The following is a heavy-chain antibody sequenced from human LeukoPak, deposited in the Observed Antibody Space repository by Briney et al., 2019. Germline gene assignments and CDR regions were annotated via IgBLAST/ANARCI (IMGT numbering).Heavy chain of an antibody. D-gene: IGHD2-15*01. V-gene: IGHV4-59*01. CDR3: AREREYCSGGSCRRWFDP. CDR2: IYYSGST. CDR1: GGSISSYY. Sequence: PSETLSLTCTVSGGSISSYYWNWIRQPPGKGLEWIGYIYYSGSTNFNPSLKSRVTISVDTSKSHFSLKLSSVTAADTAVYYCAREREYCSGGSCRRWFDPWGQGTLVTVSS. J-gene: IGHJ5*02.